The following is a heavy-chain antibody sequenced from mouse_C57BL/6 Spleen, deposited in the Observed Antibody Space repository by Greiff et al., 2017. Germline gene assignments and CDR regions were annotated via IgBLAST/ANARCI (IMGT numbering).Heavy chain of an antibody. V-gene: IGHV1-69*01. Sequence: VQLQQPGAELVMPGASVKLSCKASGYTFTSYWMHWVKQRPGQGLEWIGEIDPSDSYTNYNQKFKGKSTLTVDQSYSTANMQLSSLTSEDSAFYYCARTFITTVVAEDYWGQGTTLTVSS. D-gene: IGHD1-1*01. CDR1: GYTFTSYW. CDR3: ARTFITTVVAEDY. CDR2: IDPSDSYT. J-gene: IGHJ2*01.